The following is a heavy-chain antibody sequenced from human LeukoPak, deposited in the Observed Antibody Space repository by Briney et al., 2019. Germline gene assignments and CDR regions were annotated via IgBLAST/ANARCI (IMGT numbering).Heavy chain of an antibody. D-gene: IGHD6-13*01. Sequence: GGSLRLSCAASGFTFSSYSMNWVRQAPGKGLEWVSSISSSSSYIYYADSVKGRFTISRDNAKNSLYLQMNSLRAEDTAVYYCARAAAAGNDPYYYYMDVWGKGTTVTVSS. CDR2: ISSSSSYI. CDR3: ARAAAAGNDPYYYYMDV. J-gene: IGHJ6*03. V-gene: IGHV3-21*01. CDR1: GFTFSSYS.